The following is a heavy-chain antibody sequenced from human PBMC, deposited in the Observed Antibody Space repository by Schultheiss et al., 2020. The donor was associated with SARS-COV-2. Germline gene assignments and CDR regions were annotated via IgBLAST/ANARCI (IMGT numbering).Heavy chain of an antibody. D-gene: IGHD2-21*02. Sequence: SETLSLICTVSGGSISNSDYYWGWIRQPPGKGLEWIGSIYYSGSTNYNPSLKSRVTISVDTSKNQFSLKLSSVTAADTAVYYCARDRCGGDCLFDYWGQGTLVTVSS. V-gene: IGHV4-39*02. CDR3: ARDRCGGDCLFDY. CDR2: IYYSGST. J-gene: IGHJ4*02. CDR1: GGSISNSDYY.